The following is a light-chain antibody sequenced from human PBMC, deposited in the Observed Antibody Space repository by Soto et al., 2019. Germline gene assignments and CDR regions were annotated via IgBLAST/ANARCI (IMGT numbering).Light chain of an antibody. J-gene: IGLJ2*01. CDR1: SSDVGGYNY. V-gene: IGLV2-14*01. CDR2: EVS. Sequence: QSVLTQPASVSGSPGQSITISCTGTSSDVGGYNYVYWYQQHPGKVPKLMIYEVSNRPSGVSNRFSGSKSGNTASLTISGLQAEDEADYYCNSYTSSSTLVFGGGTKLTVL. CDR3: NSYTSSSTLV.